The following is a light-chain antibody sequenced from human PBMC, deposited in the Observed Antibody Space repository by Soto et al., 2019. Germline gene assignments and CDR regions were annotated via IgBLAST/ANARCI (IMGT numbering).Light chain of an antibody. V-gene: IGKV3-20*01. Sequence: EIVLTQSPDTLSLSPGERATLSCRASQSVSSSYLAWNQQKTGQAPRLLIYGASISATGIPDRFSGSGSGTDFTLTISRLEPEDFAVYYCQQYGSSSITFGQGTRLEIK. CDR1: QSVSSSY. CDR2: GAS. CDR3: QQYGSSSIT. J-gene: IGKJ5*01.